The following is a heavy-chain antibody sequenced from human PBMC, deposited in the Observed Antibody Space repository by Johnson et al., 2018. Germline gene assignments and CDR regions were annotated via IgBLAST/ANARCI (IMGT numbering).Heavy chain of an antibody. D-gene: IGHD7-27*01. CDR3: AELGGQLNYYSNMDV. J-gene: IGHJ6*02. CDR2: ISSSSSTL. Sequence: EVQLVESGGGLVQPGGSLRLSCAASGFTFSSYSMNWVRQAPGKGLEWVSYISSSSSTLYYADSVKGRFTISRDHAKNSLYLQRNSLIDDDTAVYYGAELGGQLNYYSNMDVWGQGTTVTVSS. CDR1: GFTFSSYS. V-gene: IGHV3-48*02.